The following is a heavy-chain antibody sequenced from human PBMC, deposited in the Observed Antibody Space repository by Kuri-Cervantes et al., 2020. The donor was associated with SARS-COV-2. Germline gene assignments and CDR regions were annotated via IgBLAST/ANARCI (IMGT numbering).Heavy chain of an antibody. J-gene: IGHJ4*02. Sequence: ALVKVSCKASGYTFTGYYMHWVRQATGQGLEWMGMVKTNSGNTLYAQILQGRVTMTRDTSTSTVYMELSSLTSEDTAIYYCYCAPKEGFDSWGQGTLVTVSS. CDR1: GYTFTGYY. D-gene: IGHD2-21*01. CDR3: YCAPKEGFDS. CDR2: VKTNSGNT. V-gene: IGHV1-8*02.